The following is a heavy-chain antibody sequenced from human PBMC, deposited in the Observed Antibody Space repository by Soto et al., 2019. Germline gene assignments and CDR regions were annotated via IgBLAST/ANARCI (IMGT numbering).Heavy chain of an antibody. J-gene: IGHJ5*02. CDR1: GGTFNSFS. Sequence: SVKVSCKASGGTFNSFSIDWVRQAPGQGLEWMGGIIPMSGRPNYAQRFQGRVTFSADKSTHTVFLEVNSLTYEDTAVYYCTRRGGQSANWFDPWGQGTLVTVAS. CDR2: IIPMSGRP. CDR3: TRRGGQSANWFDP. V-gene: IGHV1-69*06.